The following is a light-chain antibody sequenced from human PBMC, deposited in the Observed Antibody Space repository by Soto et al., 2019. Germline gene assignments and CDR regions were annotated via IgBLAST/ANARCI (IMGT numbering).Light chain of an antibody. J-gene: IGKJ1*01. Sequence: IVLPQSPDTLPSSPGERATLSCRASQDVASTYLACYQQNPGQAPRLLIYVASGRAAGVAERFSGSGSGTQFTLTISRLEPEDFAVYYCQYYDTSRTFAQGTRVEI. CDR2: VAS. CDR1: QDVASTY. V-gene: IGKV3-20*01. CDR3: QYYDTSRT.